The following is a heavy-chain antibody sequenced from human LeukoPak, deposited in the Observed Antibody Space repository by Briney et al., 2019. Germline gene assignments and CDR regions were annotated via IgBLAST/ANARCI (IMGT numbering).Heavy chain of an antibody. CDR2: IYSGGAT. CDR1: GLTVNSNY. Sequence: GGSLRLSCVASGLTVNSNYMSWVRQAPGKGLEWVSAIYSGGATYYADSVKGRFTVPRDDSKNTLDLQMYRLRVEDTAMYYCVSQKVPYARYIWGQGTMVTVSS. J-gene: IGHJ3*02. D-gene: IGHD2-8*01. V-gene: IGHV3-53*01. CDR3: VSQKVPYARYI.